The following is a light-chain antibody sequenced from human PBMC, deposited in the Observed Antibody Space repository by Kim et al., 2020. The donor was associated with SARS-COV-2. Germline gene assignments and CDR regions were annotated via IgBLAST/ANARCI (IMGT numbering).Light chain of an antibody. V-gene: IGKV3-20*01. CDR2: GAS. CDR3: QQYGSSPLT. Sequence: WSPGDRAALSCRASHSVSSSYLAWYQQNPGQAPRLLIYGASSRATGIPDRFSGSGSRTDFTLTISRLEPEDVAVYYCQQYGSSPLTFGGGTKVEI. CDR1: HSVSSSY. J-gene: IGKJ4*01.